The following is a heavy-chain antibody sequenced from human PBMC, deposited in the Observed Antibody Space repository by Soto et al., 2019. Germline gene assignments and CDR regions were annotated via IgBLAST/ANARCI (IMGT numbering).Heavy chain of an antibody. J-gene: IGHJ4*02. D-gene: IGHD1-26*01. CDR1: GVSFSGYY. CDR3: ARQDGTPFDY. Sequence: PSETLSLTCAVYGVSFSGYYWSWIRQPPGKGLEWIGETNHSGSTNYNPSLKSRVTISVDTSKNQFSLKLSSVTAAETAVYYCARQDGTPFDYWGQGTLVTVSS. CDR2: TNHSGST. V-gene: IGHV4-34*01.